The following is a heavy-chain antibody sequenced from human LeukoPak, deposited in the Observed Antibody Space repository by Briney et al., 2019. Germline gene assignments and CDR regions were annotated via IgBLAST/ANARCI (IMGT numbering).Heavy chain of an antibody. CDR1: GFTFTSSA. Sequence: ASVKVSCKASGFTFTSSAMQWVRQARGQRLEWIGWIVVGSGNTNYAQKFQERVTITRDMSTSTAYMELSSLRSEDTAVYYCAACDRWELLPFAFDIWGQGTMVTVSS. CDR2: IVVGSGNT. J-gene: IGHJ3*02. D-gene: IGHD1-26*01. CDR3: AACDRWELLPFAFDI. V-gene: IGHV1-58*02.